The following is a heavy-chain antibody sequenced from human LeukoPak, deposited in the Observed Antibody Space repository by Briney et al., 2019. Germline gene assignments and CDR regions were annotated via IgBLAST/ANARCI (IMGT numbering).Heavy chain of an antibody. CDR3: ARELRSYYYYMDV. CDR2: ISSSSSYI. V-gene: IGHV3-21*01. CDR1: GFTFSSYS. J-gene: IGHJ6*03. Sequence: GGSLRLSCAASGFTFSSYSMNWVRQAPGKGLEWVSSISSSSSYIYYADSVKGRFTISRDNAKNSLYLQVNSLRAEDTAVYYCARELRSYYYYMDVWGKGTTVTVSS.